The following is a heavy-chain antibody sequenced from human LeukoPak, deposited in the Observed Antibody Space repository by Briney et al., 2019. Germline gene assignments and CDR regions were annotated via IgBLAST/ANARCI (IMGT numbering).Heavy chain of an antibody. CDR2: IIPIFGTA. J-gene: IGHJ4*02. D-gene: IGHD3-10*01. CDR1: GGTFSSYA. V-gene: IGHV1-69*13. Sequence: GAPVKVSCKASGGTFSSYAISWVRQAPGQGLEWMGGIIPIFGTANYAQKFQGRVTITADESTSTAYMELRSLRSDDTAVYYCARRHNYYGSGSYLDYWGQGTLVTVSS. CDR3: ARRHNYYGSGSYLDY.